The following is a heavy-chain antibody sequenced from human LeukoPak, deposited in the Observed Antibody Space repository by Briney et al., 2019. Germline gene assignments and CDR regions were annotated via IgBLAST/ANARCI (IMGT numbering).Heavy chain of an antibody. J-gene: IGHJ4*02. CDR2: IIHMLGTT. D-gene: IGHD3-10*01. V-gene: IGHV1-69*13. CDR1: GGTFSSYA. Sequence: SVKVSCKTSGGTFSSYAISWVRQAPGQGLEWMGGIIHMLGTTNYAQKFQGRVTITADESTSTAYMELSSLRSEDTAVYYCARDQRYGSGYYFDYWGQGTLVTVSS. CDR3: ARDQRYGSGYYFDY.